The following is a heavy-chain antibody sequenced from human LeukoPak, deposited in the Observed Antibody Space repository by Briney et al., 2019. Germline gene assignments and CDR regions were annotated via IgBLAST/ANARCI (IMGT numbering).Heavy chain of an antibody. J-gene: IGHJ5*02. D-gene: IGHD3-3*01. Sequence: GGSLRLSCAASGFTFSSYSMNWVRQAPGKGLEWVSSISSSSSYIYYADSVKGRFTISRDNAKNSLYLQMNSLRAEDTVVYYCAGSTYYDFWSGSIQGWFDPWGQGTLVTVSS. CDR1: GFTFSSYS. CDR2: ISSSSSYI. CDR3: AGSTYYDFWSGSIQGWFDP. V-gene: IGHV3-21*01.